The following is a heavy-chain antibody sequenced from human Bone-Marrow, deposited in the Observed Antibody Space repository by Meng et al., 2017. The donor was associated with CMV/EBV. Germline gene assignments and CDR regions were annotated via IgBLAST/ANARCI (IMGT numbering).Heavy chain of an antibody. J-gene: IGHJ5*02. D-gene: IGHD2-8*01. CDR3: ATAPVLMVYRAFDP. V-gene: IGHV1-2*02. CDR2: INPNSGGT. Sequence: ASAKVSCKASGYSFTGYYMHWVRQAPGQGLEWMGWINPNSGGTNYAQKFQGRVTMTRDTSISTAYMELSRLRSDDTAVYYCATAPVLMVYRAFDPWGQGTLVSVSS. CDR1: GYSFTGYY.